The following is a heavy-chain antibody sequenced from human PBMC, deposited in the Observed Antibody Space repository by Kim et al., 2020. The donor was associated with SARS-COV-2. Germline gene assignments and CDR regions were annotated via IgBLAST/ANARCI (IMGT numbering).Heavy chain of an antibody. CDR1: GGTFSSYA. CDR2: IIPIFGTA. Sequence: SVKVSCKASGGTFSSYAISWVRQAPGQGLEWMGGIIPIFGTANYAQKFQGRVTITADESTSTAYMELSSLRSEDTAVYYCARERILTGYYNRAYYYYGMDVWGQGTTVTVSS. D-gene: IGHD3-9*01. V-gene: IGHV1-69*13. J-gene: IGHJ6*02. CDR3: ARERILTGYYNRAYYYYGMDV.